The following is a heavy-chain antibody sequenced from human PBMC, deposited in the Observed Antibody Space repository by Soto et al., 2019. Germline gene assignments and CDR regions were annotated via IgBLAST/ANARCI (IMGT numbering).Heavy chain of an antibody. CDR1: GYTFTSYG. Sequence: ASVKVSCKASGYTFTSYGISWVRQAPGQGLEWMGWISAYNGNTNYAKKLQGRVTMTTDTSTSTAYMELRSLRSDDTAVYYCARGLVPAALYYYGMDVWGQATTVTVSS. V-gene: IGHV1-18*04. J-gene: IGHJ6*02. D-gene: IGHD2-2*01. CDR2: ISAYNGNT. CDR3: ARGLVPAALYYYGMDV.